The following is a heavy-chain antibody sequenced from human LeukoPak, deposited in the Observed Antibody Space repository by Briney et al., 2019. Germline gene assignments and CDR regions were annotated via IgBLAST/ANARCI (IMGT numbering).Heavy chain of an antibody. V-gene: IGHV3-48*03. CDR3: ARDGYGSGSYYNWYYYYGMDV. D-gene: IGHD3-10*01. CDR1: GFTFSSYE. J-gene: IGHJ6*02. Sequence: GGSLRLSCAASGFTFSSYEMNWVRQAPGKGLEWVSYISSSGSTIYYADSVKGRFTISRDNAKNSLYLQMNSLRAEDTAVYYCARDGYGSGSYYNWYYYYGMDVWGQGTTVTVSS. CDR2: ISSSGSTI.